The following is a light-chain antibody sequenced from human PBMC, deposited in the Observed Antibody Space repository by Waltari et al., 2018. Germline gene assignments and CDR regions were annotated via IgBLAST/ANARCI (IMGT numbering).Light chain of an antibody. Sequence: DIQMTQSPSTLSASVGDRVTITCRASQSVSTRLAWYQQKPGKAPKLLIYKASSLESGVPSRLSGSGSGTEFTLTISSLQPDDFATYYCQQCHSYSFGQGTKVEI. CDR3: QQCHSYS. V-gene: IGKV1-5*03. CDR2: KAS. J-gene: IGKJ2*01. CDR1: QSVSTR.